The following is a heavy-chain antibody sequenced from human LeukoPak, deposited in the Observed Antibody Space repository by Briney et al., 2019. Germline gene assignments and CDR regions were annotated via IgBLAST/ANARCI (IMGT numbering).Heavy chain of an antibody. CDR3: ARRFDL. Sequence: GGSLRLSCAPSGFTFTEAWMSWVRQAPGKGLEWVSYISSSGTTIYYADSVKGRFTISTDNAKKSLYLQMNSLRAEDTAVYYCARRFDLWGRGTLVTVSS. CDR2: ISSSGTTI. V-gene: IGHV3-11*04. J-gene: IGHJ2*01. CDR1: GFTFTEAW.